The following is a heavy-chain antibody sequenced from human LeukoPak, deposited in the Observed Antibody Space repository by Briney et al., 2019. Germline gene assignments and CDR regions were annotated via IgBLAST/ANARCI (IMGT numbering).Heavy chain of an antibody. D-gene: IGHD3-22*01. CDR3: AKANSLSGYYYDTVDF. CDR2: ISGSSDST. J-gene: IGHJ4*02. V-gene: IGHV3-23*01. CDR1: GFTFSSYA. Sequence: PGGSLRLSCAASGFTFSSYAMSWVRQAPGKGLGWVSAISGSSDSTYYADSVKGRFTISRDNSRSTLSLQMDSLRAEDTAVYYCAKANSLSGYYYDTVDFWGQGTLVTVSS.